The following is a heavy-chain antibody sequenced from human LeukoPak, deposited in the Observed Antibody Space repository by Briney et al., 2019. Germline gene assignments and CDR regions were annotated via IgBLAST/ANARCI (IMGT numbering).Heavy chain of an antibody. V-gene: IGHV1-2*02. J-gene: IGHJ4*02. CDR1: GYTFTGYY. CDR2: IIPNSGDT. Sequence: ASVKVSCKTSGYTFTGYYLHWVRQAPGQGLEWMGWIIPNSGDTNYAQKFQGRVTMTRDTSISTAYMELSRLRSDDTAVYYCARGSYGSGSYNPLKFDYWGQGTLVTVSS. D-gene: IGHD3-10*01. CDR3: ARGSYGSGSYNPLKFDY.